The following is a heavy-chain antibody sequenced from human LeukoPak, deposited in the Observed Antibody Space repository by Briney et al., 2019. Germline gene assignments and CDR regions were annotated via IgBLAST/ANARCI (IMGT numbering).Heavy chain of an antibody. CDR3: ATCSGGYYSYYYYMDV. D-gene: IGHD6-25*01. CDR2: IYYSGST. J-gene: IGHJ6*03. CDR1: GGSISSYY. Sequence: SETLSLTCTVSGGSISSYYWSWIRQPPGKGLEWIGYIYYSGSTSYNPSLKSRVTISVDTSKNQFSLKLTSVTAADTAVYYCATCSGGYYSYYYYMDVWGKGTTVTVSS. V-gene: IGHV4-59*08.